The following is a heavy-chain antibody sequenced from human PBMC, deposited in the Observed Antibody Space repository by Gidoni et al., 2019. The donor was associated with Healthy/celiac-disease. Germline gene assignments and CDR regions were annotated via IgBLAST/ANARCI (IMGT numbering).Heavy chain of an antibody. CDR1: G. V-gene: IGHV3-33*01. Sequence: GMHWVRQAPGKGLEWVAVIWYDGSNKYYADSVKGRFTIYRDNSKNTLYLQMNSLRAEDTAVYYCARGGYCSSTSCYWEGIYYYYGMDVWGQGTTVTVSS. CDR3: ARGGYCSSTSCYWEGIYYYYGMDV. CDR2: IWYDGSNK. D-gene: IGHD2-2*01. J-gene: IGHJ6*02.